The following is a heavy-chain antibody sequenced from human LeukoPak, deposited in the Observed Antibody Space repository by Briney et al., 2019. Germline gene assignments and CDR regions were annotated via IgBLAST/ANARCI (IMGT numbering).Heavy chain of an antibody. CDR1: GYTFTSYG. Sequence: ASVKVSCTASGYTFTSYGISWVRQAPGQGLEWMGWISAYNGNTNYAQKLQGRVTMTTDTSTSTAYMELRSLRSDDTAVYYCARGAKYDSSGYYYPNEYFQHWGQGTLVTVSS. D-gene: IGHD3-22*01. CDR2: ISAYNGNT. V-gene: IGHV1-18*01. J-gene: IGHJ1*01. CDR3: ARGAKYDSSGYYYPNEYFQH.